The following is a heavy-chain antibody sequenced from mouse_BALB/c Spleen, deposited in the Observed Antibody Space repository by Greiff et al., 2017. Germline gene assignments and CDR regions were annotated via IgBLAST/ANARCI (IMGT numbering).Heavy chain of an antibody. J-gene: IGHJ1*01. V-gene: IGHV8-12*01. Sequence: QVTLKESGPGILQPSQTLSLTCSFSGFSLSTSGMGVSWIRQPSGKGLEWLAHIYWDDDKRYNPSLKSRLTISKDTSSNQVFLKITSVDTADTATYYCARRVILRLREDWYFDVWGAGTTVTVSS. CDR3: ARRVILRLREDWYFDV. CDR1: GFSLSTSGMG. D-gene: IGHD1-2*01. CDR2: IYWDDDK.